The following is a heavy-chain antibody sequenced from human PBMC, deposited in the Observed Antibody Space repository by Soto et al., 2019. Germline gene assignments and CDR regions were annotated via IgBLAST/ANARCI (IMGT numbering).Heavy chain of an antibody. J-gene: IGHJ4*02. CDR2: IKQDGSEE. CDR3: ARDLNTLGLDY. CDR1: GFTFSSHW. D-gene: IGHD2-2*02. Sequence: EVQLVESGGGLVQPGGSLRLSCAASGFTFSSHWMSWVRQAPGKGLEWVANIKQDGSEEYYVDSVKGRFTISRDNAKISLYLQMDSLRAEDTAVYYCARDLNTLGLDYWGQGTLVTVSS. V-gene: IGHV3-7*01.